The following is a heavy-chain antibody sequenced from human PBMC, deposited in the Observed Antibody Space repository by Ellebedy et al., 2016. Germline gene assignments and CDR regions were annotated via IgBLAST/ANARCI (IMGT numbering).Heavy chain of an antibody. CDR3: MGKAGAANNAVDAFDI. CDR2: ISGSGSNI. J-gene: IGHJ3*02. D-gene: IGHD1-26*01. Sequence: GGSLRLSCAASGIPFSDYYMNWIRQAPGKGPEWVAHISGSGSNIYYAASVKGRFTVSRDNSKNSLYLQMNSLRAEDTALYYCMGKAGAANNAVDAFDIWGQGTMVTVSS. V-gene: IGHV3-11*01. CDR1: GIPFSDYY.